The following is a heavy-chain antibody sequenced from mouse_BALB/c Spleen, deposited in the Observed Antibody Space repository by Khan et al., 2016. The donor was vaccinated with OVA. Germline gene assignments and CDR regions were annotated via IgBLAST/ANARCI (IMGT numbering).Heavy chain of an antibody. V-gene: IGHV3-2*02. CDR1: GYSITSGYA. CDR2: ITYSGFT. D-gene: IGHD1-1*01. Sequence: EVKLLESGPGLVKPSQSLSLTCTVTGYSITSGYAWNWIRQFPGNKLEWMGYITYSGFTSYTPSFKSRISFTRDTSKNPFFLQLNSVTTEDTATYYWARGNYYAYYFDYGGKGTTLTVSS. J-gene: IGHJ2*01. CDR3: ARGNYYAYYFDY.